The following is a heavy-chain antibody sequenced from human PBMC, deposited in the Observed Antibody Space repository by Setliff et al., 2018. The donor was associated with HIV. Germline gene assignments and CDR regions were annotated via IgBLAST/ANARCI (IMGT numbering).Heavy chain of an antibody. CDR2: IYYSGST. D-gene: IGHD1-26*01. J-gene: IGHJ4*02. Sequence: PSETLSLTCTVSGGSISSYYWSWIRQPPGKGPEWIGYIYYSGSTNYNPSLKSRVTISLDTSKNQFSLKLSSVTAADAAIYYCARLRDMEWELIGLDYWGRGTLVTVSS. V-gene: IGHV4-59*01. CDR1: GGSISSYY. CDR3: ARLRDMEWELIGLDY.